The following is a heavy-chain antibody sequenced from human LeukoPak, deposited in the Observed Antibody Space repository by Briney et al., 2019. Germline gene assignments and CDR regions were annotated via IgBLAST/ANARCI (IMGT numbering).Heavy chain of an antibody. CDR3: AKERNDCSGGSCHYLDAFDI. J-gene: IGHJ3*02. Sequence: HPGGSLRLSCAASGFTFRSYGMHWVRQAPGKGREWVAVIWYDGSNKYYADSLKGRFTISRDNSKNTLYLQMNSLRAEDTAVYYCAKERNDCSGGSCHYLDAFDIWGQGTVVTVSS. V-gene: IGHV3-33*06. CDR1: GFTFRSYG. CDR2: IWYDGSNK. D-gene: IGHD2-15*01.